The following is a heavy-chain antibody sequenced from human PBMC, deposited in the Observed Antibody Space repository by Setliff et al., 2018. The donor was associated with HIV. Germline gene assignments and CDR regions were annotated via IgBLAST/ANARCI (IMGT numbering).Heavy chain of an antibody. V-gene: IGHV1-69*13. CDR3: GRGVLYGLSEY. Sequence: SVKVSCKASGYTFTDYYMHWMRQAPGLGLEWVGSVIPVFGKPHYAQRFQGRVTITADRSSNTAYMEIMSLRSDDTATYYCGRGVLYGLSEYWGPGSLVTVSS. D-gene: IGHD3-10*01. CDR2: VIPVFGKP. CDR1: GYTFTDYY. J-gene: IGHJ4*02.